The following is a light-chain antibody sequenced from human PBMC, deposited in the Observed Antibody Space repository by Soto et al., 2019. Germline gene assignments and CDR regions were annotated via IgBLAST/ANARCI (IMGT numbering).Light chain of an antibody. V-gene: IGKV3-15*01. Sequence: EIVMTQSPATLSVSPGERATLSCRASQSVSSNLAWYQQTPGQAPRLLIYGASTRATGIPARFSGSGSGTEFTLTISSLQSEDFAVYCCQQYNNWPRTFGQGTKVEFK. J-gene: IGKJ1*01. CDR1: QSVSSN. CDR2: GAS. CDR3: QQYNNWPRT.